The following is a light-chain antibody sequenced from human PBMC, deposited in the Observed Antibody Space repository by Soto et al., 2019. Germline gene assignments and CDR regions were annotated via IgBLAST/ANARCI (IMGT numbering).Light chain of an antibody. CDR1: SSNSGSNY. J-gene: IGLJ3*02. CDR2: SNN. Sequence: QSVLTQPPSASGTPGQRVTISCSGSSSNSGSNYVYWYQQLPGTAPKLLIYSNNQRPSGVPDRFSGSKSGTSASLAISGLRSEDEADYYCAAWDDSLSGPNWVFGGGTKVTVL. CDR3: AAWDDSLSGPNWV. V-gene: IGLV1-47*02.